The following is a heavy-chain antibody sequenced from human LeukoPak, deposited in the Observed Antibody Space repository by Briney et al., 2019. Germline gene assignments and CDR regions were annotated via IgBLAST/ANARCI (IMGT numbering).Heavy chain of an antibody. V-gene: IGHV6-1*01. D-gene: IGHD5-18*01. Sequence: SQTLSLTCALSGDSLFSNSSWNWIRQSPSRGLEWLGRTYYRSKWYNDYGVSVKSRININPDTSKNHFSLQLSSVTPEDTAVYYCVRGGQGDGHSADEGFDIWGQGTMVTVS. CDR3: VRGGQGDGHSADEGFDI. CDR2: TYYRSKWYN. CDR1: GDSLFSNSS. J-gene: IGHJ3*02.